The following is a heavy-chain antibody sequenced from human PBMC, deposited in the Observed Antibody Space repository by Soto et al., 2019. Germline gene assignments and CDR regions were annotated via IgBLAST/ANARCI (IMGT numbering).Heavy chain of an antibody. CDR2: ISRNSGSI. D-gene: IGHD3-9*01. J-gene: IGHJ4*02. V-gene: IGHV3-9*01. CDR3: AKDIGDFLTGSDY. Sequence: EVQLVESGGGLVQPGRSLRLSCAASGFTFDDYAMHWVRQAPGKSLEWVSGISRNSGSIGYADSVKGRFTISRDNAKNSLYLQMNSLRAEDTALYYCAKDIGDFLTGSDYWGQGTLVTVSS. CDR1: GFTFDDYA.